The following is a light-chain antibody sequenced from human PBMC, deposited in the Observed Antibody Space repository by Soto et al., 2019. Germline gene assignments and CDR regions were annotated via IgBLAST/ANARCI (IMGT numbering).Light chain of an antibody. J-gene: IGKJ2*01. CDR3: QQYNSNSSMYT. CDR2: DAS. Sequence: DIQMTQSPSTLSASVGDRVTITCRASQSISSWLAWYQQKPGKAPKLLIYDASSLESGVPSRFSGSGSGTEFTLTISSLQPDDFATYYCQQYNSNSSMYTFGQGTKLEIK. CDR1: QSISSW. V-gene: IGKV1-5*01.